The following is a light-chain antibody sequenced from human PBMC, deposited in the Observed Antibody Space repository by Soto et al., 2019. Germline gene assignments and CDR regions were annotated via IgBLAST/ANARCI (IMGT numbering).Light chain of an antibody. CDR3: FSVAVSNTYV. V-gene: IGLV2-8*01. CDR2: EVN. Sequence: QSALTQPPSASGSPGKSVTISCTGTSRDVGGYNYVSWYQQHPGKAPKLVIFEVNKRPSGVPDRFSGSKSGNTASLTVSGLQADDEADYYCFSVAVSNTYVFASGTKLTVL. J-gene: IGLJ1*01. CDR1: SRDVGGYNY.